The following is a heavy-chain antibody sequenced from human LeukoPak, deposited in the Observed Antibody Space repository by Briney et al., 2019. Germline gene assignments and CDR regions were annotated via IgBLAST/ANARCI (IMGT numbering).Heavy chain of an antibody. CDR2: IYYSGNT. CDR1: GGSISSSSYY. Sequence: SETLSLTCTVSGGSISSSSYYWGWIRQPPGKGLEWIGSIYYSGNTYYNPSLKGRVTISVDTSKNQFSLKLSSVTAADTAVYYCARADWNGYAFDIWGQGTMVTVSS. J-gene: IGHJ3*02. CDR3: ARADWNGYAFDI. V-gene: IGHV4-39*07. D-gene: IGHD1-1*01.